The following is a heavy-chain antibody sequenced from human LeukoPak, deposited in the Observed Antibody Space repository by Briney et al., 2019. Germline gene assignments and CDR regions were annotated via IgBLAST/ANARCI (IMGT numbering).Heavy chain of an antibody. CDR2: ISAYNGNT. CDR1: GYTFTSYG. D-gene: IGHD2-2*01. CDR3: ARGPPRGYCSSTSCWYYYYYGMDV. Sequence: EASVKVSCKASGYTFTSYGISWVRQAPGQGLEWMGWISAYNGNTNYAQKLQGRVTMTTDTSTSTAYMELRSLRSDDTAVYYCARGPPRGYCSSTSCWYYYYYGMDVWGQGTTVTVSS. J-gene: IGHJ6*02. V-gene: IGHV1-18*01.